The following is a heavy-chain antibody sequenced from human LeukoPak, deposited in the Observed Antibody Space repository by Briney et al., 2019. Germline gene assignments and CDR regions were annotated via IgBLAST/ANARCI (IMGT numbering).Heavy chain of an antibody. CDR1: GYTFTSYD. D-gene: IGHD5-24*01. CDR2: MNPNSGNT. V-gene: IGHV1-8*01. J-gene: IGHJ5*02. CDR3: ARALRDGYNYLFDP. Sequence: GASVKVSCKASGYTFTSYDINWVRQATGQGLEWMGWMNPNSGNTGYAQKFQGRVTITRNTSISTAYMELSSLRSEDTAVYYCARALRDGYNYLFDPWGQGTLVTVSS.